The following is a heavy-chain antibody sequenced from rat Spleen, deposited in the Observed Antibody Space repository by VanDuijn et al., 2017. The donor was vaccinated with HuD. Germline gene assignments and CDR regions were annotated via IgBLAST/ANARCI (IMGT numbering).Heavy chain of an antibody. J-gene: IGHJ2*01. D-gene: IGHD1-2*01. CDR1: GYSLSTSG. V-gene: IGHV2S61*01. Sequence: VQLKESGPGLVQPSQTLSLTCSVSGYSLSTSGVNWVRQPPGKGLEWMGGIWGNGNTDYNSALKSRLSISRDTSKSQVFLKMNNLQTEDTAMYFCARSDTIAAMGHYWGQGVMVTVSS. CDR2: IWGNGNT. CDR3: ARSDTIAAMGHY.